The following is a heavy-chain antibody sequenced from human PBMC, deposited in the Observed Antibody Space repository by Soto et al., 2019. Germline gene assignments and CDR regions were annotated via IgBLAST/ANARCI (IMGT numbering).Heavy chain of an antibody. J-gene: IGHJ6*02. D-gene: IGHD6-6*01. CDR2: IYPGDSDT. V-gene: IGHV5-51*01. CDR3: SRHRRERTIAAPLAKPYYYYGMDV. CDR1: GYSFTSYW. Sequence: GESLKISCKGSGYSFTSYWIGWVRQMPGKGLEWMGIIYPGDSDTRYSPSFQGQVTISADKSISTAYLQWSSLNASDTAMYYCSRHRRERTIAAPLAKPYYYYGMDVCGQGTTVTVAS.